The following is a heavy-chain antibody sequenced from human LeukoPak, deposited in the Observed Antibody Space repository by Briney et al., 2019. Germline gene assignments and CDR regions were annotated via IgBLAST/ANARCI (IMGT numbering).Heavy chain of an antibody. CDR3: ARVRPYSGGWYFDY. Sequence: SETLSLTCTVSGGSISSSSYYWGWIRQPPGKGLEWIGSIYYSGSTYYNPSLKCRVTISVDTSKNQFSLKLSSVTAADTAVYYCARVRPYSGGWYFDYWGQGTLVTVSS. CDR1: GGSISSSSYY. D-gene: IGHD6-19*01. V-gene: IGHV4-39*07. J-gene: IGHJ4*02. CDR2: IYYSGST.